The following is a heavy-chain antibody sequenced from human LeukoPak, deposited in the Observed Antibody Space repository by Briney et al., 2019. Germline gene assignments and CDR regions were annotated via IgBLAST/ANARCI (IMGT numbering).Heavy chain of an antibody. Sequence: SETLSLTCAVYGGSFSGYYWTLIRQTPGKGLEWIGEISHTGLTGSNPSLKSRVTIFVDSSKKQFSLRMTSVTATDTGVYYCARVPDITARPCDTWGPGTLVTVSS. CDR2: ISHTGLT. D-gene: IGHD1-1*01. CDR1: GGSFSGYY. V-gene: IGHV4-34*01. J-gene: IGHJ5*02. CDR3: ARVPDITARPCDT.